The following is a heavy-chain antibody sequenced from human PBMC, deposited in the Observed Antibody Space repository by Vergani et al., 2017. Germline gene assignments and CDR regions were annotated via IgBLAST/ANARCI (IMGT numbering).Heavy chain of an antibody. D-gene: IGHD6-19*01. J-gene: IGHJ4*02. CDR3: ARDSYSSGWYGDY. CDR1: GFTFSGSA. CDR2: IRSKANSYAT. V-gene: IGHV3-73*02. Sequence: EVQLVESGGGLVQPGGSLKLSCAASGFTFSGSAMHWVRQASGKGLEWVGRIRSKANSYATAYAASVKGRFTISRDDSKNTAYLQMNSLKTEDTAVYYCARDSYSSGWYGDYWGQGTLVTVSS.